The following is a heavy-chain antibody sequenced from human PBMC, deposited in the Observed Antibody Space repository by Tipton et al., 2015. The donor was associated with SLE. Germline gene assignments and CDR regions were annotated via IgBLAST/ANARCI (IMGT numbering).Heavy chain of an antibody. CDR3: VRGQEDWYFDV. V-gene: IGHV4-39*07. J-gene: IGHJ2*01. Sequence: TLSLTCTVSGGSISNSGYYWGWIRQPPGKGLEWIGSIYYSGTTYYHPSLKSRVTISLDTSKNQFSLTLSSVTAADTAVYFCVRGQEDWYFDVWGRGTLVTVSS. CDR1: GGSISNSGYY. CDR2: IYYSGTT.